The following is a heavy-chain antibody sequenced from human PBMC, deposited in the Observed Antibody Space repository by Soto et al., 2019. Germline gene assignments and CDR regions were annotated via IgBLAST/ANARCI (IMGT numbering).Heavy chain of an antibody. V-gene: IGHV3-30-3*01. J-gene: IGHJ6*02. CDR3: AREQTTADYYYYGMDV. D-gene: IGHD1-1*01. Sequence: QVQLVESGGGVVQPGRSLRLSCAASGFTFSSYAMHWVRQAPGKGLEWVAVISYDGSNKYYADSVKGRFTISRDNSKNXLYLQMNSLRAEDTAVYYCAREQTTADYYYYGMDVWGQGTTVTVSS. CDR2: ISYDGSNK. CDR1: GFTFSSYA.